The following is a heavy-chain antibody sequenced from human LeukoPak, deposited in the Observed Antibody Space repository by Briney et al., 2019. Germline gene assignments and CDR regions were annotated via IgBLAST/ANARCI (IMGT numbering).Heavy chain of an antibody. V-gene: IGHV4-28*03. Sequence: PSETLSLTCAVSGYSISSSNWWGWIRQPPGKGLEWIGYIYYSGSTNYNPSLKSRVTISVDTSKNQFSLKLSSVTAADTAVYYCAREKRSGGFPFDYWGQGTLVTVSS. CDR1: GYSISSSNW. CDR3: AREKRSGGFPFDY. J-gene: IGHJ4*02. CDR2: IYYSGST. D-gene: IGHD6-25*01.